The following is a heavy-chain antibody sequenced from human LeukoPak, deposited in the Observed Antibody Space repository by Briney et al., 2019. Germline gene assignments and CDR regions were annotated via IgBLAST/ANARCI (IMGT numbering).Heavy chain of an antibody. Sequence: GGSLRLSCSASGFTVGFSCMTWVRQAPGKGLEWVSLIYPGGSTYYADSVKGRFTISRDNSKNTLYLQMNSLRAEDTAVYYCARTTGDDYQNYGLDVWGQGTTVTVSS. CDR1: GFTVGFSC. D-gene: IGHD4-17*01. CDR3: ARTTGDDYQNYGLDV. CDR2: IYPGGST. V-gene: IGHV3-66*01. J-gene: IGHJ6*02.